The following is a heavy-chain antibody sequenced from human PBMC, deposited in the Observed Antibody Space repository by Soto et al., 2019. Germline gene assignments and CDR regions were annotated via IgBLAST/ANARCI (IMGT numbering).Heavy chain of an antibody. CDR1: GFSLSARPVA. CDR2: IYWADDK. J-gene: IGHJ4*02. V-gene: IGHV2-5*02. CDR3: VHRAGIDGNWNGGYFDY. Sequence: QITLRESGPTRVKPTQTLTLTCTFSGFSLSARPVAVGWIRQPPGKALERLALIYWADDKRYTPSLMSRLTITKETSKIQVVLTMPNMDPLDTAIYYCVHRAGIDGNWNGGYFDYWGQGALVTVSS. D-gene: IGHD1-1*01.